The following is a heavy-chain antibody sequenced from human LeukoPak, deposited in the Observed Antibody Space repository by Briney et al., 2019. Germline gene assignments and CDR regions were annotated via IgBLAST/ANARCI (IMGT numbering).Heavy chain of an antibody. CDR1: GGSISSYY. V-gene: IGHV4-59*12. J-gene: IGHJ5*02. D-gene: IGHD6-6*01. CDR3: ARDREYSSSGLVWFDP. CDR2: IYYSGST. Sequence: PSETLSLTCTVSGGSISSYYWSWIRQPPGKRLEWIGYIYYSGSTNYNPSLKSRVTISVDTSENQFSLKLTSVTAADTAVYYCARDREYSSSGLVWFDPWGHGILVTVSS.